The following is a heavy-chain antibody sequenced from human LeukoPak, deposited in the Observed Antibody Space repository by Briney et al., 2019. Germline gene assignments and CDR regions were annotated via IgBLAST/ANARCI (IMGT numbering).Heavy chain of an antibody. CDR3: ARDVTLVPGATHNWFDP. CDR2: IYTSGST. J-gene: IGHJ5*02. CDR1: GGSTSGYK. V-gene: IGHV4-4*07. D-gene: IGHD1-26*01. Sequence: SETLSLTCTVSGGSTSGYKWSWIRQPAGKGLEWIGRIYTSGSTKYNSSLKSRVTMSVDTSKNQFSLKVTSVTAADTAVYYCARDVTLVPGATHNWFDPWGQGTLVTVSS.